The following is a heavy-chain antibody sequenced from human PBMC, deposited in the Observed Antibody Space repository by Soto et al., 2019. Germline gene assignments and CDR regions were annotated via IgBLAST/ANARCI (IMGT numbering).Heavy chain of an antibody. J-gene: IGHJ4*02. CDR2: ITVNSGNT. D-gene: IGHD6-19*01. CDR1: GYSFINYG. Sequence: QGHLVQSGVEVKEPGASVRVSCKASGYSFINYGIGWVRQAPGQGLEWMGWITVNSGNTNYPQKFQGRVTMTTDTSTSTAYMELRILTSDDTDVYYCGRGLGGGWYYFDYWGPGTLVTVSS. CDR3: GRGLGGGWYYFDY. V-gene: IGHV1-18*04.